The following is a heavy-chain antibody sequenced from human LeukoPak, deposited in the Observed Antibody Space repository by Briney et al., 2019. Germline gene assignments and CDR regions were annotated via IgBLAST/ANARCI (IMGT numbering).Heavy chain of an antibody. CDR1: GGSISSYY. J-gene: IGHJ4*02. Sequence: SETLSLTCTVSGGSISSYYWSWIRQPPEKGLEWIGYIYYSGSTNYNPSLKSRVTISVDTSKNQFSLKLSSVTAADTAVYYCAGEGQWLGFDYWGQGTLVTVSS. CDR2: IYYSGST. CDR3: AGEGQWLGFDY. D-gene: IGHD6-19*01. V-gene: IGHV4-59*01.